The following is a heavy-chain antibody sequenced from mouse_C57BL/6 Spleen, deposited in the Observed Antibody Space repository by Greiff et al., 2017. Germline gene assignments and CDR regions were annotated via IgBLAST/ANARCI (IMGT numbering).Heavy chain of an antibody. CDR3: ARSGYSDRYWYIDV. CDR2: INPSSGYT. J-gene: IGHJ1*03. D-gene: IGHD2-13*01. CDR1: GYTFTSYW. V-gene: IGHV1-7*01. Sequence: QVQLQQSGAELVKPGASVKLSCKASGYTFTSYWMHWVKQRPGQGLEWIGDINPSSGYTKYNQKFKGKATLTADNSSSTAYMPLSSLTYEDTAVYYCARSGYSDRYWYIDVWGTGTTVTVAS.